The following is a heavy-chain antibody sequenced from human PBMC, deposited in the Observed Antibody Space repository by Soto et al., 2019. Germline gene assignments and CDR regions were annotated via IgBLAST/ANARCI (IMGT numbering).Heavy chain of an antibody. D-gene: IGHD3-22*01. CDR2: IRSRTSGGTS. Sequence: GGSLRLSCEASGFTFSPSWMIWVRQAPGKGLEWVGLIRSRTSGGTSDYAAAVTGRFTISRDDSEKTVYLQMNSLRTEDTAVYYCVVDVPNSSRYVPVDYWGQGTLVTVSS. J-gene: IGHJ4*02. CDR1: GFTFSPSW. V-gene: IGHV3-15*01. CDR3: VVDVPNSSRYVPVDY.